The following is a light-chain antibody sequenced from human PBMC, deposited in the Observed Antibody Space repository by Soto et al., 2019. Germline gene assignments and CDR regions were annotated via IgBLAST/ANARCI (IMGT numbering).Light chain of an antibody. V-gene: IGKV3-20*01. J-gene: IGKJ4*01. CDR2: GAS. Sequence: EIVLTQSPGILSLSPGERATLSCRASQSVSTSYLAWYQQKPGQAPRLLIYGASSRATGIPDRFSGSGSRADFTLTISRLEPEDFAVYYCQQYGSVPLTFGGGTKVEIK. CDR3: QQYGSVPLT. CDR1: QSVSTSY.